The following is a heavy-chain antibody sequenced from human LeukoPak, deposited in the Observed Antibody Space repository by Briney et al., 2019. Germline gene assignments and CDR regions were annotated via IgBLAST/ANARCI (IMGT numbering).Heavy chain of an antibody. Sequence: SETLSLTCTVSGGXISRRYCTWIRQPPGKGLEWIGYIYYTGSTNYNPSLKSRVTISEAASKNQFSLKLSSVTAADTAVYYCATEDRFYGMDVWGQGTTVTVSS. V-gene: IGHV4-59*11. CDR1: GGXISRRY. J-gene: IGHJ6*02. CDR3: ATEDRFYGMDV. CDR2: IYYTGST. D-gene: IGHD1-14*01.